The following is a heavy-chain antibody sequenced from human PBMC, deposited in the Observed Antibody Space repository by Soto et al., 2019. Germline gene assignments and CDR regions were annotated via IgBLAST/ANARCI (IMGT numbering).Heavy chain of an antibody. CDR3: ARSQGSSTSLEIYYYYYYGMDV. V-gene: IGHV1-69*01. Sequence: QVQLVQSGAEVKKPGSSVKVSCKASGDTFSSYAISWVRQAPGQGLEWMGGIIPISDTTNYAQKFQGRVTITADESTSTACMELSSLRSEDTAVYYCARSQGSSTSLEIYYYYYYGMDVWGQGTTVTVSS. CDR1: GDTFSSYA. D-gene: IGHD2-2*01. CDR2: IIPISDTT. J-gene: IGHJ6*02.